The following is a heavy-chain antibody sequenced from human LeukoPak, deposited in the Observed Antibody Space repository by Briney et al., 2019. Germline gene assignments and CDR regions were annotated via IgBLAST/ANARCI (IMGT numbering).Heavy chain of an antibody. CDR3: ARNLRDCSSTSCPGYYYYYGMDV. D-gene: IGHD2-2*01. CDR1: GGSISSGGYS. J-gene: IGHJ6*02. Sequence: SETLSLTCAVSGGSISSGGYSWSWIRQPPGKGLEWIGYIYHSGSTYYNPSLKSRVTISVDRSKNQFSLKLSSVTAADTAVYYCARNLRDCSSTSCPGYYYYYGMDVWGQGTTVTVSS. V-gene: IGHV4-30-2*01. CDR2: IYHSGST.